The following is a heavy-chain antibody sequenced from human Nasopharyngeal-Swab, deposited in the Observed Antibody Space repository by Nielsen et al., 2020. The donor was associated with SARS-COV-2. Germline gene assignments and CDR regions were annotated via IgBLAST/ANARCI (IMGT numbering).Heavy chain of an antibody. Sequence: GGSLRLSCAASGFTFSSYWVSWVRQAPGKGLEWAANIKQDGSEKYYVDSVKGRFTISRDNAKNSLYLQMNSLRAEDTALYYCAKLGGLYDFWSGYYDYMDVWGKGTTVTVSS. V-gene: IGHV3-7*03. D-gene: IGHD3-3*01. J-gene: IGHJ6*03. CDR1: GFTFSSYW. CDR3: AKLGGLYDFWSGYYDYMDV. CDR2: IKQDGSEK.